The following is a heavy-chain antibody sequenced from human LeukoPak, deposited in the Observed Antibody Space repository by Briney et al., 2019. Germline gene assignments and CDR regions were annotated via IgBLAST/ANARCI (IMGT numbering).Heavy chain of an antibody. Sequence: SQTLSLTCTVSGGSISSGGYCWSWIRQHPGTGLEWIGYIYYSGSTYYNPSLKSRVTISVDTSKNQFSLKLSSVTAADTAVYYCARSAMGGYSKLDAFDIWGQGTMVTVSS. CDR1: GGSISSGGYC. CDR3: ARSAMGGYSKLDAFDI. J-gene: IGHJ3*02. V-gene: IGHV4-31*03. CDR2: IYYSGST. D-gene: IGHD5-12*01.